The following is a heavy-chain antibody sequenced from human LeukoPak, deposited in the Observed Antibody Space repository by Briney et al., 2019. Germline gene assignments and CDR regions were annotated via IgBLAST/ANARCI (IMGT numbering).Heavy chain of an antibody. CDR3: VAYDAFDI. CDR1: GFIVSSNY. CDR2: IYSGGGT. V-gene: IGHV3-66*01. D-gene: IGHD3-16*01. J-gene: IGHJ3*02. Sequence: GGSLRLSCALSGFIVSSNYMSWVRQAPGKGLEWVSVIYSGGGTNYADSVKGRFTISRDKSKNTLYLQMRAEDTAVYYCVAYDAFDIWGQGRMVTVSS.